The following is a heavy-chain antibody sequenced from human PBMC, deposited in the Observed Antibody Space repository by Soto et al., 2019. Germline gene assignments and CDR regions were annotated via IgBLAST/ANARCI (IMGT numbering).Heavy chain of an antibody. V-gene: IGHV4-34*01. D-gene: IGHD2-8*01. Sequence: TSETLSLTCAVYGGSFSGYYWSWIRQPPGKGLEWIGEINHSGSTNYNPSLKSRVTISVDTSKNQFSLKLSSVTAADTAVYYCARGFANGVSNWFDPWGQGTLVTVSS. CDR3: ARGFANGVSNWFDP. J-gene: IGHJ5*02. CDR2: INHSGST. CDR1: GGSFSGYY.